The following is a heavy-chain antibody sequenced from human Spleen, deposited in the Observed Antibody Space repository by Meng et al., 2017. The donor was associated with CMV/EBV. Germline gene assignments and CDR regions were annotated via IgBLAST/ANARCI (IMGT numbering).Heavy chain of an antibody. J-gene: IGHJ4*02. Sequence: GGSLRLSCAASGFTFSGFWMHWVRHAPGKGLVWVSRINTDGSRPSYADFVKGRFTISRDNAKNTLYLQMNSLRAEDTAVYYCARGSFRVQTLYWGQGTLVTVSS. CDR3: ARGSFRVQTLY. CDR1: GFTFSGFW. CDR2: INTDGSRP. D-gene: IGHD3-10*01. V-gene: IGHV3-74*03.